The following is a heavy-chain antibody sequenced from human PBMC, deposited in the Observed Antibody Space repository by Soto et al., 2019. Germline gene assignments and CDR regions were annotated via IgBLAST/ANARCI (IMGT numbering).Heavy chain of an antibody. J-gene: IGHJ6*03. CDR2: IYHTGST. D-gene: IGHD4-17*01. CDR3: VRRTDYGDQYSYMDV. V-gene: IGHV4-59*08. Sequence: PSETLSLTCTVSGGSISGYYWSWVRQPPGKGLEYIGYIYHTGSTQYNPFLKSRVTMSVDTSKNQLSLRLSSVTAADTAVYYCVRRTDYGDQYSYMDVWGKGTTVTVSS. CDR1: GGSISGYY.